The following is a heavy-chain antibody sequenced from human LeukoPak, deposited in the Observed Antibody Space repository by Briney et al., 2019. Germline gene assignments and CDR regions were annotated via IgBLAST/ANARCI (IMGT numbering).Heavy chain of an antibody. CDR2: IYYSGST. CDR1: GGSISSYY. J-gene: IGHJ4*02. V-gene: IGHV4-59*01. D-gene: IGHD4-17*01. Sequence: PSETLSLTCTVSGGSISSYYWSWIRQPPGKGLEWIGYIYYSGSTNYNPSLKSRVTISVDTSKNQFSLKLSSVTAADTAVYHCARGSRTVPFDYWGQGTLVTVSS. CDR3: ARGSRTVPFDY.